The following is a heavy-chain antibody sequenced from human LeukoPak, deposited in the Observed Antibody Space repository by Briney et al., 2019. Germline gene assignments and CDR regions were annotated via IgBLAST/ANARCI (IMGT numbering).Heavy chain of an antibody. CDR3: ARQQVTWNYYYYYMDV. CDR1: GYTFTNYD. J-gene: IGHJ6*03. V-gene: IGHV1-8*01. CDR2: MNPNSGNI. Sequence: ASVKVSCKASGYTFTNYDIKWVRQATGQGLEWMGWMNPNSGNIDYAQKFQGRVTMARNTSISTAYLQWSSLKASDTAMYYCARQQVTWNYYYYYMDVWGKGTTVTVSS. D-gene: IGHD5-18*01.